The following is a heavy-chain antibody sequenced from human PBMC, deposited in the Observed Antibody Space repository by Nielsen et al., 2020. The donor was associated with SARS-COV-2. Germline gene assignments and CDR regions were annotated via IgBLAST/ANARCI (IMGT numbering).Heavy chain of an antibody. J-gene: IGHJ6*02. CDR2: ISYDGFSK. CDR3: AKQYCTNGVCYRTSYGMDV. V-gene: IGHV3-30-3*01. CDR1: GFTFSSYS. D-gene: IGHD2-8*01. Sequence: GGSLRLSCAASGFTFSSYSMHWVRQAPGKGLEWVAFISYDGFSKHYADSVKGRFTISRDNSKNTLYLQMNSLRAEDTALYYCAKQYCTNGVCYRTSYGMDVWGQGTTVTVSS.